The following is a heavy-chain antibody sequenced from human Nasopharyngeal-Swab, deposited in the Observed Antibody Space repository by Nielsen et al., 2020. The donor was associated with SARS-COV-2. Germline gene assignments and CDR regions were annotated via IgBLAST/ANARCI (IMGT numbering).Heavy chain of an antibody. Sequence: WIRQPPGKGLEWVSAISGSGGSTYYADSVKGRFTISRDNSKNTLYLQMNSLRAEDTVVYYCAKSVWFDPWGQGTLVTVSS. J-gene: IGHJ5*02. CDR2: ISGSGGST. V-gene: IGHV3-23*01. CDR3: AKSVWFDP.